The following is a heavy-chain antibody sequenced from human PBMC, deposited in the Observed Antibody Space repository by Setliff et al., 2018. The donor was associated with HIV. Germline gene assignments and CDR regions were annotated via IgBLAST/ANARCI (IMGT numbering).Heavy chain of an antibody. CDR3: ARGAGVTAINKAFDI. Sequence: GGSLRLSCAASGFTFSSYSMNWVRQAPGKGLEWVSSISSNSSYIYYADSVKGRFTISRDNAKNSLYLQMNGLRAEDTAVYYCARGAGVTAINKAFDIWGQGTMVTVSS. D-gene: IGHD2-21*02. J-gene: IGHJ3*02. CDR1: GFTFSSYS. V-gene: IGHV3-21*01. CDR2: ISSNSSYI.